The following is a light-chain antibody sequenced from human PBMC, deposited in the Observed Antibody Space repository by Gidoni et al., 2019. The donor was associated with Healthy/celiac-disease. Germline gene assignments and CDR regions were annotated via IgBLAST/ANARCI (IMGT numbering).Light chain of an antibody. V-gene: IGKV1-39*01. CDR3: QQSHSTPLMYT. CDR2: AAS. Sequence: DIQMTQSPSSLSASVGDRVTITCRASQSISSYLNWYQQKPGKAPKLLIYAASSLQSGVPSRFSGSGSGTDFTLTISSLQPEDFATYYCQQSHSTPLMYTFGQGTKLEIK. CDR1: QSISSY. J-gene: IGKJ2*01.